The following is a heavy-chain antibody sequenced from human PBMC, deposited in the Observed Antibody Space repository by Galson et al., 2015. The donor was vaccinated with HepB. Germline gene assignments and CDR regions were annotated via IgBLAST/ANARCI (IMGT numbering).Heavy chain of an antibody. D-gene: IGHD5-18*01. CDR2: IIPILGIA. CDR3: ARGGYSYGEIDY. CDR1: GGTFSSYA. J-gene: IGHJ4*02. V-gene: IGHV1-69*04. Sequence: SVKVSCKASGGTFSSYAISWVRQAPGQGLEWMGRIIPILGIANYAQKFQGRVTITADKSTSTAYMELSSLRSEDTAVYYCARGGYSYGEIDYWGQGTLVTVSS.